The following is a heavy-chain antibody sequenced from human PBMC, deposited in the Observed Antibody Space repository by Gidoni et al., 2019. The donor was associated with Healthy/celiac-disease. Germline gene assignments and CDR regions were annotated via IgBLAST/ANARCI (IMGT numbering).Heavy chain of an antibody. D-gene: IGHD4-17*01. J-gene: IGHJ3*02. CDR3: ARDRTTVTAISDAFDI. Sequence: QVQLVQSGAEVKKPGASVKVSCKASGDTFTSCYMHWVRQSPGQGLEWVGMINPSGGSTSYAQKFQGRVTMTRDTSTSTVYMELSSLRSEDTAVYYCARDRTTVTAISDAFDIWGQGTMVTVSS. CDR2: INPSGGST. V-gene: IGHV1-46*01. CDR1: GDTFTSCY.